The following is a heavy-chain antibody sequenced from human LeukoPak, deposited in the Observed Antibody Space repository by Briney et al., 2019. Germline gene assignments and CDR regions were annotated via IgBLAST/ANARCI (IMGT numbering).Heavy chain of an antibody. CDR1: GKTSTAYY. CDR3: ASGFSSGLDY. Sequence: GASVKVSCKASGKTSTAYYIPWLGQAPEQGLNWMGWINPNSGGTNYAQKFQGRVTMTRDTSISTAYMELSRLRSDDTAVYYCASGFSSGLDYWGQGTLVTVSS. J-gene: IGHJ4*02. CDR2: INPNSGGT. D-gene: IGHD3-22*01. V-gene: IGHV1-2*02.